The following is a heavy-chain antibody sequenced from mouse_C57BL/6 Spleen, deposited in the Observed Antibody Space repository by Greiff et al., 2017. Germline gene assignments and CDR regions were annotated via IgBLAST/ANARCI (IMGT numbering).Heavy chain of an antibody. CDR1: GYTFTDYN. CDR2: INPNNGGT. CDR3: ARRITTVVERWYFDV. J-gene: IGHJ1*03. Sequence: EVQLQQSGPELVKPGASVKIPCKASGYTFTDYNMDWVKQSHGKSLEWIGDINPNNGGTIYNQKFKGKATLTVDKSSSTAYMELRSLTSEDTAVYYCARRITTVVERWYFDVWGTGTMVTVSS. D-gene: IGHD1-1*01. V-gene: IGHV1-18*01.